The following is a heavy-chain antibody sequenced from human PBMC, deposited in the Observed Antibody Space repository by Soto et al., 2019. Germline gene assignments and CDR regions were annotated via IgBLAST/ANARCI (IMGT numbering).Heavy chain of an antibody. CDR1: GGSFSGYY. V-gene: IGHV4-34*01. Sequence: PSETLSLTCAVYGGSFSGYYWSWIRQPPGKGLEWIGEINHSGSTNYNPSLKSRVTISVDTSKNQFSLKLSSVTAADTAVYYCARRYLPGIAVAGMGGWFDPWGQGTLVTVSS. CDR2: INHSGST. CDR3: ARRYLPGIAVAGMGGWFDP. D-gene: IGHD6-19*01. J-gene: IGHJ5*02.